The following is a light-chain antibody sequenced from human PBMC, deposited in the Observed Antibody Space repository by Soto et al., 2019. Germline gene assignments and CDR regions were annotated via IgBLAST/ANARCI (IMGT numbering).Light chain of an antibody. J-gene: IGKJ5*01. CDR3: QQYGSSPPIT. CDR2: GAS. CDR1: QSVRTK. V-gene: IGKV3-20*01. Sequence: EIVMTQSPDTLYVSPGEGATLSCRASQSVRTKLAWYQQKAGQAPRLLIYGASSRAPGIPDRFSGSGSGTDFTLTISRLEPEDFAVYYCQQYGSSPPITFGQGTRLEIK.